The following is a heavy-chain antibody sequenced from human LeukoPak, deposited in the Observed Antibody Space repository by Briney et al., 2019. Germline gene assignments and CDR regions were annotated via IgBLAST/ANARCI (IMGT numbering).Heavy chain of an antibody. D-gene: IGHD3-22*01. CDR1: GGSISSSSYY. V-gene: IGHV4-39*01. CDR3: ARLAPPDSYDSSGYSFDY. J-gene: IGHJ4*02. Sequence: PSETLSLTCTVSGGSISSSSYYWGWIRQPPGKGLEWIGSIYYSGSTYYNPSLNSRVTISVDTSKNQFSLKLSSVTAADTAVYYCARLAPPDSYDSSGYSFDYWGQGTLVTVSS. CDR2: IYYSGST.